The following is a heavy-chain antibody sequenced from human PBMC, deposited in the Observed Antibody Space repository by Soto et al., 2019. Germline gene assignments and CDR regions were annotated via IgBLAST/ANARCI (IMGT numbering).Heavy chain of an antibody. CDR2: ISKDGINK. CDR1: GFSFSSYP. J-gene: IGHJ4*02. CDR3: ARDYFGGNSYFDY. D-gene: IGHD2-21*02. V-gene: IGHV3-30-3*01. Sequence: QVQLVESGGGVVQPERSLRLSCEASGFSFSSYPLHWVRQAPGKGLEWVAVISKDGINKFYADSVKGRFTISRDNSKNTLFLQMSSLRPDDTAVYYCARDYFGGNSYFDYWGQGTLVTVSS.